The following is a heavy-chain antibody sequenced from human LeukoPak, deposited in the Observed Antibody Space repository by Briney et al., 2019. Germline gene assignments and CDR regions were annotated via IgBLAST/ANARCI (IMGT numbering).Heavy chain of an antibody. CDR1: GFTFRSYS. V-gene: IGHV3-7*05. CDR3: ARDVEGGTFDI. D-gene: IGHD3-16*01. Sequence: GGSLRLSCAASGFTFRSYSMNWVRQAPGRGLEGVANIDQSGGRNNYVDSVKGRFTISRDNAKNSLFLEMSSLRADDTAVYFCARDVEGGTFDIWGQGTTVTVSS. J-gene: IGHJ3*02. CDR2: IDQSGGRN.